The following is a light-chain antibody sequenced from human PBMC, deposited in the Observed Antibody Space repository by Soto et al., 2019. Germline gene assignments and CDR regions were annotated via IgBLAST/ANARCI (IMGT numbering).Light chain of an antibody. Sequence: EMVWAQSPGTLCLSPGDRATVACRSSQSVINDYVAWVQQKPGQAPRLLIYGASTRATGIPDRFSGSGSGTDFTLTISRLELEDFAVYYCQQYGSSPWTFGQGTKVDI. CDR1: QSVINDY. V-gene: IGKV3-20*01. CDR3: QQYGSSPWT. CDR2: GAS. J-gene: IGKJ1*01.